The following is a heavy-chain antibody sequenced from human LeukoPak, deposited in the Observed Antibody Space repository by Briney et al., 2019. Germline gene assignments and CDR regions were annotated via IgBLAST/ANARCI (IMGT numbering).Heavy chain of an antibody. V-gene: IGHV1-18*01. Sequence: ASVKVSCKASGYSFTSYGISWVRQAPGQGLEWMGWISAYNGNTKYAQKPQGRVTMTTDTSTSTAYMELRSLRSDDTAVYYCARDLGDIVVIPTAISLPWGQGTLVTVSS. D-gene: IGHD2-2*01. CDR2: ISAYNGNT. CDR3: ARDLGDIVVIPTAISLP. J-gene: IGHJ5*02. CDR1: GYSFTSYG.